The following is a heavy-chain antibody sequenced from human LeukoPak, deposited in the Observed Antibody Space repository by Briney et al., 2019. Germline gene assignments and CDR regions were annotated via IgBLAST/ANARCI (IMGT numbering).Heavy chain of an antibody. V-gene: IGHV1-8*01. J-gene: IGHJ6*03. Sequence: ASVKVSCKASGYTFTSYDINWVRQATGQGLEWMGWMNPNSGNTGYAQKFQGRVTMTRNTSISTAYMELSSLKSEDTAVYYCARGQAEYSSSWYYPNYYYYYMDVWGKGTTVTISS. D-gene: IGHD6-13*01. CDR2: MNPNSGNT. CDR1: GYTFTSYD. CDR3: ARGQAEYSSSWYYPNYYYYYMDV.